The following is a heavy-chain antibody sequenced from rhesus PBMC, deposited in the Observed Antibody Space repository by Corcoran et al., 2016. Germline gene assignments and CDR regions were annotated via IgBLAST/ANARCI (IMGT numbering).Heavy chain of an antibody. D-gene: IGHD2-39*02. CDR1: GGSISGYHN. Sequence: QVQLQESGPGLVKPSETLSLTCTVSGGSISGYHNWNWIRQAPWTGLEWIGGVYGKRHSTNYTPSLKSRVTMSKAMSKKQFSLRLSSVTAADTAVYYCARQGYTDHLGGLDSWGQGVVVTVAS. J-gene: IGHJ6*01. CDR2: VYGKRHST. CDR3: ARQGYTDHLGGLDS. V-gene: IGHV4-143*01.